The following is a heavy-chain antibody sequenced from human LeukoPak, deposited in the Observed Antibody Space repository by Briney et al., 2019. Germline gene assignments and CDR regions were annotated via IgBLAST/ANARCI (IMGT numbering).Heavy chain of an antibody. D-gene: IGHD2-2*02. CDR1: GYTFTSYA. J-gene: IGHJ6*02. CDR3: ARDFLYCSSTSCYSNYYGMDV. V-gene: IGHV1-3*01. CDR2: INAGNGNT. Sequence: GASVKVSCKASGYTFTSYAMHWVRQAPGQRLEWMGWINAGNGNTKYSQKFQGRVTITRDTSASTAYMELSSLRSEDTAVYYCARDFLYCSSTSCYSNYYGMDVWGQGTTVTVSS.